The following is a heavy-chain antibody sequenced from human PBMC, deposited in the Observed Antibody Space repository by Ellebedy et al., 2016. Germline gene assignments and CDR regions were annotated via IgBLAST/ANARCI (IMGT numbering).Heavy chain of an antibody. Sequence: SETLSLXXTVSGGSISSYYWSWIRQPPGKGLEWIGYIYYSGSTNYNPSLKSRVTISVDTSKNQFSLKLSSVTAADTAVYYCARVLVAKRGVYYFDYWGQGTLVTVSS. J-gene: IGHJ4*02. CDR2: IYYSGST. CDR3: ARVLVAKRGVYYFDY. CDR1: GGSISSYY. V-gene: IGHV4-59*01. D-gene: IGHD3-3*01.